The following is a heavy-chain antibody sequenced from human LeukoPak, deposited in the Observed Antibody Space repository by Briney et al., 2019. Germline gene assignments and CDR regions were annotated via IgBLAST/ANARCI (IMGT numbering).Heavy chain of an antibody. D-gene: IGHD3-16*01. CDR2: ISGSGGST. CDR3: AKGIAIGAYHGVDY. CDR1: GFTFSSYA. V-gene: IGHV3-23*01. Sequence: GGSLRLSCAASGFTFSSYAMSWVRQAPGKGLEWVSAISGSGGSTYYADSVKGRFTISRDDSKNTLYLQMNSLRAEDTAVYYCAKGIAIGAYHGVDYWGQGTLVTVSS. J-gene: IGHJ4*02.